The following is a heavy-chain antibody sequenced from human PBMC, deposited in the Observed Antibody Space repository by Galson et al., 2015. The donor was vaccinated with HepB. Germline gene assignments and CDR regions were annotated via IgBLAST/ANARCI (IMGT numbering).Heavy chain of an antibody. Sequence: SLRLCCAASGFTFSSYAMSWVRQAPGKGLEWVSAISGSGGSTYYADSVKGRFTISRDNSKNTLYLQMNSLRAEDTAVYYCAKDLRYSSSSRAWGPGTLVTVSS. D-gene: IGHD6-6*01. CDR3: AKDLRYSSSSRA. CDR1: GFTFSSYA. J-gene: IGHJ5*02. V-gene: IGHV3-23*01. CDR2: ISGSGGST.